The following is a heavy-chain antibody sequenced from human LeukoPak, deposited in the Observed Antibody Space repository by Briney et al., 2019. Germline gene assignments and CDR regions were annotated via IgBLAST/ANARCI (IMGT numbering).Heavy chain of an antibody. V-gene: IGHV3-30*01. J-gene: IGHJ4*02. D-gene: IGHD3-3*01. CDR3: ARDPTDPPDFTIFGGYFDY. CDR2: ISYDGSNK. Sequence: PGGSLRLSCAASGFTFSDYYMSWIRQAPGKGLEWAAVISYDGSNKYYADSVKGRFTISRDNSKNTLYLQMNSLRAEDTAVYYCARDPTDPPDFTIFGGYFDYWGQGTLVTVSS. CDR1: GFTFSDYY.